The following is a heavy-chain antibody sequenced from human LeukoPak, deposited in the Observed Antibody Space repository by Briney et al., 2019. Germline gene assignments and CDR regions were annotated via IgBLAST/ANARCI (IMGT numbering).Heavy chain of an antibody. D-gene: IGHD3-10*01. CDR2: ISNHNGNT. CDR1: GYTFTNYG. Sequence: GASVKVSCKASGYTFTNYGITWVRQAPGQGLEWMGWISNHNGNTNYAQKFQGRVTSTIDTSAATSNMELWNLRSDDTAVYYCARHYLGSGSEDYWGQGTLVTVSS. J-gene: IGHJ4*02. V-gene: IGHV1-18*01. CDR3: ARHYLGSGSEDY.